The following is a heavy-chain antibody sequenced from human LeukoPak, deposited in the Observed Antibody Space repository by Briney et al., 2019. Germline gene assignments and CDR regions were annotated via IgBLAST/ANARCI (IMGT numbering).Heavy chain of an antibody. CDR2: IYYSGGT. D-gene: IGHD4-23*01. CDR3: ARGGIPGGTSVDY. Sequence: SETLSLTCTVSGGSISSSSSYWGWIRQPPGKGLEWIGYIYYSGGTNYNPSLKSRVTISVDTSKNQFSLKLSSVTAADTAVYYCARGGIPGGTSVDYWGQGTLVTVSS. CDR1: GGSISSSSSY. V-gene: IGHV4-61*05. J-gene: IGHJ4*02.